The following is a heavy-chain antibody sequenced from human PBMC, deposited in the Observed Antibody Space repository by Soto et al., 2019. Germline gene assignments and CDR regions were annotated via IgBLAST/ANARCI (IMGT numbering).Heavy chain of an antibody. D-gene: IGHD3-9*01. CDR3: AKTETFNGYYNAFDY. V-gene: IGHV3-23*01. CDR1: GFSFAGYA. CDR2: ISGGGGST. J-gene: IGHJ4*02. Sequence: GGSLRLSCAASGFSFAGYALTWVRLAPGKGLEWVASISGGGGSTYYADSVKGRFSISRDNSNRMVYLQMGSLTAGDTAVYYCAKTETFNGYYNAFDYWGKGTRVTVSS.